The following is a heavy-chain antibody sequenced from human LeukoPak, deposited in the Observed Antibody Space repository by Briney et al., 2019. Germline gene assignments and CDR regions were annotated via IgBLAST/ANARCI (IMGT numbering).Heavy chain of an antibody. CDR2: VSTSNPHT. Sequence: SVKVSCKTSGYTFTNYGISWVRQAPGQGLEWMGWVSTSNPHTNYAPKFRGRVIMTIDTSTTTAYLEMRSLTSDDTAVYYCARDRFLWGLGNWFALWGQGTLVTVTS. J-gene: IGHJ5*02. CDR1: GYTFTNYG. D-gene: IGHD3-3*01. V-gene: IGHV1-18*01. CDR3: ARDRFLWGLGNWFAL.